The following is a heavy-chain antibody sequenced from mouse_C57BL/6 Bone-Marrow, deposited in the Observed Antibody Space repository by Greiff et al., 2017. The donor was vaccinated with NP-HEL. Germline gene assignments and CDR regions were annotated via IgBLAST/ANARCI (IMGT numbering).Heavy chain of an antibody. CDR1: GFTFSSYG. CDR2: ISSGGSYT. J-gene: IGHJ4*01. CDR3: ARRWGLRRRYAMDY. Sequence: EVMLVESGGDLVKPGGSLKLSCAASGFTFSSYGMSWVRQTPDKRLEWVATISSGGSYTYYPDSVKGRFTISRDNAKNTLYLQMSSLKSEDTAMYYCARRWGLRRRYAMDYWGQGTSVTVSS. D-gene: IGHD2-4*01. V-gene: IGHV5-6*02.